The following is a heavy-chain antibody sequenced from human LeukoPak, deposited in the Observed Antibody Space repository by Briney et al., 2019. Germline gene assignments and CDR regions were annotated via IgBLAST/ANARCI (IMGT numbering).Heavy chain of an antibody. J-gene: IGHJ4*02. Sequence: GASVKVSCKASGYTFTGCYMHWVRQAPGQGLEWMGWINPNSGNTGYAQKFQGRVTMTRNTSISTAYMELSSLRSEDTAVYYCARAGGYCGRISCPYYFDYWGQGSLVAVSS. CDR1: GYTFTGCY. D-gene: IGHD2-15*01. V-gene: IGHV1-8*02. CDR3: ARAGGYCGRISCPYYFDY. CDR2: INPNSGNT.